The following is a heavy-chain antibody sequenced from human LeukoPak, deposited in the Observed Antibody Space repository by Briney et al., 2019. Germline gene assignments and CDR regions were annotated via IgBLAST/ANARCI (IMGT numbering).Heavy chain of an antibody. Sequence: PSETLSLTCTVSGDSISSGTYYWGWIRQPPGKGLEWIGYISYSGRTYYNPSLKSRVTISVDTSKNQFSLRLSSVTAADTAVYYCARGVVYYYDNSGYGFDFWGQGTLVTVSS. V-gene: IGHV4-61*01. CDR1: GDSISSGTYY. J-gene: IGHJ4*02. D-gene: IGHD3-22*01. CDR2: ISYSGRT. CDR3: ARGVVYYYDNSGYGFDF.